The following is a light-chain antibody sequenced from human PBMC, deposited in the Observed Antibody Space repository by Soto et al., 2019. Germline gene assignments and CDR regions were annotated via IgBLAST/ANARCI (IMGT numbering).Light chain of an antibody. Sequence: QSALTQPPSASGSPGQSVTISCTGTSGDIGAYNYVSWYQQHPGKAPKLIIYEVSQRPSGVPDRFSGSKSGNTASLTVSGLQLEDEADYYCSSYTTYNTPSYVFGTGTKLTVL. CDR1: SGDIGAYNY. CDR3: SSYTTYNTPSYV. V-gene: IGLV2-8*01. CDR2: EVS. J-gene: IGLJ1*01.